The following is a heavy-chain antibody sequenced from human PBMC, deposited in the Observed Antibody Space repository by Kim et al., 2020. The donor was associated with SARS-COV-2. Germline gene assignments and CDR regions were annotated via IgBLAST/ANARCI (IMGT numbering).Heavy chain of an antibody. J-gene: IGHJ6*02. CDR3: AREWFGHYGMDV. D-gene: IGHD3-10*01. V-gene: IGHV4-39*07. Sequence: YYNPSLKSRVTISVDTSKNQFSLKLSSVTAADTAVYYCAREWFGHYGMDVWGQGTTVTVSS.